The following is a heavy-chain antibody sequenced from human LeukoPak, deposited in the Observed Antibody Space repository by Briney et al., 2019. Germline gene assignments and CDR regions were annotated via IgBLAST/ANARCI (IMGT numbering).Heavy chain of an antibody. D-gene: IGHD3-10*01. Sequence: GASVKVSCKASGYTFTSYGISWVRQAPGQGLEWMGWISAYNGNTNYAQKLQGRVTMTTDTSTSTAYMELRSLRSDDTAVYYCARERANEWELFEADYWGQGTLVTVSS. J-gene: IGHJ4*02. CDR3: ARERANEWELFEADY. V-gene: IGHV1-18*01. CDR2: ISAYNGNT. CDR1: GYTFTSYG.